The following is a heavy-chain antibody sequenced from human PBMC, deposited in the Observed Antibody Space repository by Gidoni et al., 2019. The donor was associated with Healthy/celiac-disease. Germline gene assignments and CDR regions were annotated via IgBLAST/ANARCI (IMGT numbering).Heavy chain of an antibody. CDR2: IYYSGSH. CDR1: GGSVSSGSYY. V-gene: IGHV4-61*01. J-gene: IGHJ4*02. Sequence: QVQLQESGPGLVKPSETLSLTCTVSGGSVSSGSYYWSWIRQPPGKGLEWIGYIYYSGSHNYNPSLKSRVTISVDTSKNQFSLKLSSVTAADTAVYYCALQLRRGYFDYWGQGTLVTVSS. D-gene: IGHD6-6*01. CDR3: ALQLRRGYFDY.